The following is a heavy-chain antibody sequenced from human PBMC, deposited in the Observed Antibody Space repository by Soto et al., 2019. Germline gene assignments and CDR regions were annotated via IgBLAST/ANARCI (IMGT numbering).Heavy chain of an antibody. V-gene: IGHV4-34*01. CDR1: GGSFSGYY. J-gene: IGHJ4*02. D-gene: IGHD3-16*01. Sequence: SETLSLTCAVYGGSFSGYYWSWIRQPPGKGLEWIGEINHSGSTNYNPSLKSRVTISVDTSKNQFSLKLSSVTAADTAVYYCARRPNDYIWGNNGPLDYWGQGTLVTVSS. CDR2: INHSGST. CDR3: ARRPNDYIWGNNGPLDY.